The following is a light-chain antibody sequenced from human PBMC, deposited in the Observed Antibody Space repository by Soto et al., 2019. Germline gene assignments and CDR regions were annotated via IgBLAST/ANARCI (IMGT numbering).Light chain of an antibody. CDR2: GAS. Sequence: DIVLTQSPGTLSLSPGQRATLSCRASQSASSNYLAWYQQRPGQAPRLLIYGASTRATGIPDRFSGSGSGTDFTLTISRLEPEDFAVYYCQQYGSLSWTFGQGTKV. CDR1: QSASSNY. J-gene: IGKJ1*01. CDR3: QQYGSLSWT. V-gene: IGKV3-20*01.